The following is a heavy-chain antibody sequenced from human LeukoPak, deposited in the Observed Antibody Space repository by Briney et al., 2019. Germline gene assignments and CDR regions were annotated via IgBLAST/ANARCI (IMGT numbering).Heavy chain of an antibody. D-gene: IGHD5-12*01. J-gene: IGHJ6*02. V-gene: IGHV3-74*01. Sequence: GGSLRLSCAASGFTLSSYWMHWVRQAPGKGLVWVSRINSDGSSTSYADSVKGRFTISRDNAKNTLYLQMNSLRAEDTAVYYCARGYSGYDFYYYGMDVWGQGTTVTVSS. CDR2: INSDGSST. CDR3: ARGYSGYDFYYYGMDV. CDR1: GFTLSSYW.